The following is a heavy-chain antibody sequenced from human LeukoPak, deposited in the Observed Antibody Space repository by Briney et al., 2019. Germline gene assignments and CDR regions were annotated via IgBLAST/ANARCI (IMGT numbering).Heavy chain of an antibody. Sequence: SVKVSCKASGGTFSSYAISWVRQAPGQGLEWIGRIIPIFGTANYAQKFQGRVTITTDESTSTAYMELSSLRSEDTAVYYCARDPLSDPPGDYWGQGTLVTVSS. CDR3: ARDPLSDPPGDY. CDR2: IIPIFGTA. CDR1: GGTFSSYA. J-gene: IGHJ4*02. V-gene: IGHV1-69*05.